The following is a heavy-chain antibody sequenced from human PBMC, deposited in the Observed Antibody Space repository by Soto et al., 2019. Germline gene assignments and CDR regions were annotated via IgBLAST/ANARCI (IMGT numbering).Heavy chain of an antibody. CDR3: ARDVTYYDILTGYYPRPGMDV. D-gene: IGHD3-9*01. Sequence: QVQLVQSGAEVKKPGASVKVSCKASGYTFTSYAMHWVRQAPGQRLEWMGWINAGNGNTKYSQKFQGRVTITRDTSASTAYMELSSLRSEDTAVYYCARDVTYYDILTGYYPRPGMDVWGQGTTVTVSS. V-gene: IGHV1-3*01. J-gene: IGHJ6*02. CDR1: GYTFTSYA. CDR2: INAGNGNT.